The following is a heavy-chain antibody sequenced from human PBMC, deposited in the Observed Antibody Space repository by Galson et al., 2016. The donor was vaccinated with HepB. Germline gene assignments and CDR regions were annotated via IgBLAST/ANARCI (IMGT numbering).Heavy chain of an antibody. D-gene: IGHD1-20*01. CDR2: IKSKSSGGTA. V-gene: IGHV3-15*01. Sequence: SLRLSCATSGFNFNDAWLSWVRQGPGKGLAWVGRIKSKSSGGTADYGAPVKGRFTISRDDSKKTLYLQMNSLETEETGTYYCTTGVTGGEASWGQGTPVTVSS. CDR3: TTGVTGGEAS. CDR1: GFNFNDAW. J-gene: IGHJ4*02.